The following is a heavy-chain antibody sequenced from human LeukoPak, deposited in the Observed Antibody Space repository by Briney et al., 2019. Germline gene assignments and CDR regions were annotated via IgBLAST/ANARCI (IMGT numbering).Heavy chain of an antibody. Sequence: GGSPRLSCAASGFSFSSYAMTWVRQAPGKGLEWVSGLSANGGSTYYADSVKGRFTISRQNSESQLYLQMNSLRADDTAVYYCAKVASTGLLKTLVDYWGQGTLVTVSS. J-gene: IGHJ4*02. D-gene: IGHD6-19*01. CDR3: AKVASTGLLKTLVDY. CDR1: GFSFSSYA. V-gene: IGHV3-23*01. CDR2: LSANGGST.